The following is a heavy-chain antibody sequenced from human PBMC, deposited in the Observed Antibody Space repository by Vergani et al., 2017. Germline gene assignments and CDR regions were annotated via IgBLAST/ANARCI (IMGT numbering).Heavy chain of an antibody. Sequence: QVQLVESGGGVVQPGRSLRLSCAASGFTFSSYGMHWVRQAPGKGLEWVAVIWYGGSNKYYADSVKGRFTISRDNSKNTLYLQMNSLRAEDTALYYCAKAEGLSYGDYEDYFDYWGQGTLVTVSS. J-gene: IGHJ4*02. D-gene: IGHD4-17*01. CDR2: IWYGGSNK. CDR3: AKAEGLSYGDYEDYFDY. CDR1: GFTFSSYG. V-gene: IGHV3-33*06.